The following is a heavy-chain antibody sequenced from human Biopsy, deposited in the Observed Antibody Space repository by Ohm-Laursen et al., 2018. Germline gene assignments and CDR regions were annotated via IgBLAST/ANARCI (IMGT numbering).Heavy chain of an antibody. V-gene: IGHV3-21*01. J-gene: IGHJ4*02. Sequence: SLRLSCAASGFIFSTYTMNWVRQAPGEGLEWVSSISSRSSDIYYADSVKGRFTISRDSSKKTLYLQMNSLRVEDTAVYYCARGPSGVATIGRGQGTLVTVSS. CDR2: ISSRSSDI. D-gene: IGHD5-24*01. CDR3: ARGPSGVATIG. CDR1: GFIFSTYT.